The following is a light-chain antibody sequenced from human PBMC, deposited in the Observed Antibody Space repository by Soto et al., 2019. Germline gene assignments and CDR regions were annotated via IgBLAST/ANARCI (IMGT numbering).Light chain of an antibody. CDR2: GAS. CDR3: QQYHSRPHT. Sequence: IGMTQSAATLSESPGERATLSCRSSQSVSSNLAWYQQKPGQAPRLLIYGASTRATVIPSGFSGSGSGTEFTLTISSLQSEDFAVYYCQQYHSRPHTFGQGTKVDIK. V-gene: IGKV3-15*01. CDR1: QSVSSN. J-gene: IGKJ1*01.